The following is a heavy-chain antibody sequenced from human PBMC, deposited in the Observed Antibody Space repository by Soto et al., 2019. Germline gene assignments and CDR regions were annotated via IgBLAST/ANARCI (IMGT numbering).Heavy chain of an antibody. J-gene: IGHJ6*02. D-gene: IGHD2-2*02. CDR1: GFTFSSYS. CDR3: ATNFDIVVVPAAIGYYYYGMDV. V-gene: IGHV3-48*02. CDR2: ISSSSSTI. Sequence: PWGSLRLSCAASGFTFSSYSINLFRQAPFKWLEWVSYISSSSSTIYYADSVKGRFTISRDNAKNSLYLQMNSLRDEDTAVYYCATNFDIVVVPAAIGYYYYGMDVWGQGTTVTVSS.